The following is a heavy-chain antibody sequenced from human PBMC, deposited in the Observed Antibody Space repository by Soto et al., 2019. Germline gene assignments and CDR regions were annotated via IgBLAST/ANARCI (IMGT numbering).Heavy chain of an antibody. CDR3: AKGGFVYVDYMQHVMDV. D-gene: IGHD4-17*01. CDR1: GNSRFNHY. CDR2: VYTDATA. V-gene: IGHV4-4*07. J-gene: IGHJ6*02. Sequence: QVHLQESGPGLVKPSGTLSLICTVSGNSRFNHYWSWIRQPAGKGLEWIGRVYTDATAIYNPSLKSRVTRSVDMSKNQYSLNVNAATAEDTALYYCAKGGFVYVDYMQHVMDVWGQGATVIVS.